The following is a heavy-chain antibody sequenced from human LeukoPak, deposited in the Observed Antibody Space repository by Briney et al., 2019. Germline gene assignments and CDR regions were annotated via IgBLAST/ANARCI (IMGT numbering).Heavy chain of an antibody. D-gene: IGHD3-3*01. CDR3: AKTSLSDPSGHYYYMDV. CDR2: ISTSSSYI. J-gene: IGHJ6*03. Sequence: GGSLRLSCAASGLTFSSYEMNWVRQAPGKGLEWVSSISTSSSYIYYADSVKGRFTISRDNSQNTVSLQVNNLRTEDTALYYCAKTSLSDPSGHYYYMDVWGKGTTVTVSS. V-gene: IGHV3-21*01. CDR1: GLTFSSYE.